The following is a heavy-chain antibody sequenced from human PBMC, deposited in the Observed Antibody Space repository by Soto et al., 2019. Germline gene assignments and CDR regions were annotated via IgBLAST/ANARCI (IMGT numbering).Heavy chain of an antibody. Sequence: ASVKVSCKASGGTFSSYAISWVRQAPGQGLEWMGGIIPIFGTANYAQKFQGRVTITADESTSTAYMELSSLRSEDTAVYYCARDRGYSYAYGGMDVWGQGTTVTVSS. D-gene: IGHD5-18*01. CDR2: IIPIFGTA. J-gene: IGHJ6*02. V-gene: IGHV1-69*13. CDR3: ARDRGYSYAYGGMDV. CDR1: GGTFSSYA.